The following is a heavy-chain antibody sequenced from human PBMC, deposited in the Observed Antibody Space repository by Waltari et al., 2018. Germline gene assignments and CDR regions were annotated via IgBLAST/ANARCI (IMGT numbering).Heavy chain of an antibody. CDR1: GFTFSTYA. V-gene: IGHV3-23*03. J-gene: IGHJ4*02. Sequence: EVQLLESGGGLVQPGGSLRLSCAASGFTFSTYAMSWVRQAPGKGLEWVSISNSDGRKYYADSVKGRFTISRDNSKNTLYLQMSSLRTEDTALYYCAKDIGHGEQWLAIDDWGQGTLVTVSS. CDR3: AKDIGHGEQWLAIDD. CDR2: SNSDGRK. D-gene: IGHD6-19*01.